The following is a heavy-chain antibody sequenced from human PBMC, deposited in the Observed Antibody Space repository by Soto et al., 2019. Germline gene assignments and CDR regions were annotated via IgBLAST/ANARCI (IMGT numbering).Heavy chain of an antibody. CDR2: INHSGST. CDR3: ASLRYSGYDLIDY. V-gene: IGHV4-34*01. J-gene: IGHJ4*02. D-gene: IGHD5-12*01. CDR1: GGSFSGYY. Sequence: SETLSLTWAVDGGSFSGYYWSWIRQPPGKGLEWIGEINHSGSTNYNPSLKSRVTISVDTSKNQFSLKLSTVTAEDTAVYYCASLRYSGYDLIDYWGQGTLVTVSS.